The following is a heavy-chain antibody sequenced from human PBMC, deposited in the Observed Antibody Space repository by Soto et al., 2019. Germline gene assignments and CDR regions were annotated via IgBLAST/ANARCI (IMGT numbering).Heavy chain of an antibody. V-gene: IGHV3-11*04. D-gene: IGHD3-3*02. Sequence: AGSLRLSCAACRFTFSIYYMTWTCQAPGKGLEWVSYISSSGSTIYYADSVKGRFSISRDNANNSLYLQMNSLRAEDTAVYYCAREMARLSTIDNWGQGTPVTVSS. J-gene: IGHJ4*02. CDR3: AREMARLSTIDN. CDR2: ISSSGSTI. CDR1: RFTFSIYY.